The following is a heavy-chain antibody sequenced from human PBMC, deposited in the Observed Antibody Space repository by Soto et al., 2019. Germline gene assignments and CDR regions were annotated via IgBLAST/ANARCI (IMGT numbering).Heavy chain of an antibody. D-gene: IGHD3-10*01. V-gene: IGHV4-34*01. CDR3: AAVWFGGKTFDP. J-gene: IGHJ5*02. Sequence: QVQLQQWGAGLLKPSETLSLTCAVYGGSFSGYYWSWIRQPPGKGLEWIGEISHSGSTNYNTSLKNXXTISIDTSKNQHSLKMSSVTAADTAVYYCAAVWFGGKTFDPWGQGTLVTVSS. CDR2: ISHSGST. CDR1: GGSFSGYY.